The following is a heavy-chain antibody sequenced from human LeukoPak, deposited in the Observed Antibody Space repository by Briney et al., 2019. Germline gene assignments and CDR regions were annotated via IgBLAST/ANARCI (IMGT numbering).Heavy chain of an antibody. D-gene: IGHD3-10*01. Sequence: SETLSLTCTVSGGSISYGGWIRQPPGKGLEWIGSIYYSGTTYYNPSLKSRVTISVDTSKNQFSLKLSSVTAADTALYYCARHYGPWGQGTLVTVSS. CDR2: IYYSGTT. V-gene: IGHV4-39*01. J-gene: IGHJ4*02. CDR3: ARHYGP. CDR1: GGSISY.